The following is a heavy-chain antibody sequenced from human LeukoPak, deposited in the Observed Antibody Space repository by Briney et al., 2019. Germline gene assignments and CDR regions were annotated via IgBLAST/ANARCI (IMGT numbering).Heavy chain of an antibody. J-gene: IGHJ5*02. CDR2: IYYSGST. CDR1: GGSFSSYY. V-gene: IGHV4-39*01. Sequence: SETLSLTCAVYGGSFSSYYWGWIRQPPGKGLEWIGSIYYSGSTYYNPSLKSRVTISVDTSKNQFSLKLSSVTAADTAVYYCARHVGYYYGSGSPEPSNWFDPWGQGTLVTVSS. CDR3: ARHVGYYYGSGSPEPSNWFDP. D-gene: IGHD3-10*01.